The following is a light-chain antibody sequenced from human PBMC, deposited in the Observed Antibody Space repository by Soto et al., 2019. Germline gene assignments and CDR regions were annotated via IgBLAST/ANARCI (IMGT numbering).Light chain of an antibody. V-gene: IGKV1-5*03. Sequence: DIQMTQAPSTLSASVGDRVTITGRASKSISSWLAWYQRKPGKAPKLLIYKASNLASGVPSRFSGSGSGTEFTLTISSLQADDFATYYCQQFNSYSWTFGQGTKVDI. J-gene: IGKJ1*01. CDR1: KSISSW. CDR2: KAS. CDR3: QQFNSYSWT.